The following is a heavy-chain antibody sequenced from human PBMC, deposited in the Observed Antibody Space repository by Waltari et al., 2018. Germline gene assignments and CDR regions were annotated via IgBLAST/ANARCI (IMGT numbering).Heavy chain of an antibody. D-gene: IGHD2-21*02. CDR3: ARWESDWRAFNV. J-gene: IGHJ3*01. V-gene: IGHV4-59*08. CDR2: IRHTGIT. Sequence: YVWNLIRQPRVKALEVIGYIRHTGITKVNPSLRSRVSMSVDTSKSQSSLKVTSVTATDTAVYYCARWESDWRAFNVWGQGTTVTVSS. CDR1: YV.